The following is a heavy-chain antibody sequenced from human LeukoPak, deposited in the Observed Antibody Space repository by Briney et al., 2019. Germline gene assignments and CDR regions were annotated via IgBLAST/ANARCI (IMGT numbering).Heavy chain of an antibody. J-gene: IGHJ4*02. CDR3: ARGGPAAGRFDY. D-gene: IGHD6-13*01. Sequence: GGSLRLSCAASGITFSSYGMSWVRQAPGKGLEWVSSISSTGGTTYYADSVKGRFTISRDNSKNTLYLQMNSLRAEDTAVYYCARGGPAAGRFDYWGQGTLVTVSS. CDR1: GITFSSYG. CDR2: ISSTGGTT. V-gene: IGHV3-23*01.